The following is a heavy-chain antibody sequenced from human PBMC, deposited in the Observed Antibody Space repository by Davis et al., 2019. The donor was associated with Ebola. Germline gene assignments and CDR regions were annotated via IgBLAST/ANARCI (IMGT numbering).Heavy chain of an antibody. Sequence: PSETLSLTCAVYGGSLSGYYWSWIRQHPGKGLEWIGYIYYSGSTYYNPSLKSRVTISVDTSKNQFSLKLSSVTAADTAVYYCARGQGRIAARLGWFDPWGQGTLVTVSS. CDR3: ARGQGRIAARLGWFDP. CDR2: IYYSGST. D-gene: IGHD6-6*01. J-gene: IGHJ5*02. CDR1: GGSLSGYY. V-gene: IGHV4-34*01.